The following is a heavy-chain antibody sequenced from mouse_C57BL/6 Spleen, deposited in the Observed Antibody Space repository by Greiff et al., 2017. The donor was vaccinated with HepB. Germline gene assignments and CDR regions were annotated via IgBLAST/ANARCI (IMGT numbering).Heavy chain of an antibody. J-gene: IGHJ1*03. Sequence: QVQLQQPGAELVKPGASVKLSCKASGYTFTSYWMQWVKQRPGQGLEWIGEIDPSDSYTNYNQKFKGKATLTVDTSSSTAYMQLSSLTSEDSAVYYCARWQDEKYFDVWGTGTTVTVSS. CDR3: ARWQDEKYFDV. D-gene: IGHD6-1*01. CDR2: IDPSDSYT. V-gene: IGHV1-50*01. CDR1: GYTFTSYW.